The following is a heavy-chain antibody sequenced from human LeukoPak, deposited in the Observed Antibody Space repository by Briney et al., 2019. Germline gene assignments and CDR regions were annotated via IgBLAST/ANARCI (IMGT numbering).Heavy chain of an antibody. V-gene: IGHV3-23*01. CDR1: GFTFSSYA. J-gene: IGHJ3*02. Sequence: PGGSLRLSCAASGFTFSSYAMSWVRQAPGKGLEWVSAISGSGGSTYYADSVKGRFTISRDNSKNTLYLQMNSLRAEDTAVYYCAREGILWFGELSTILRPTDAFDIWGQGTMVTVSS. CDR3: AREGILWFGELSTILRPTDAFDI. CDR2: ISGSGGST. D-gene: IGHD3-10*01.